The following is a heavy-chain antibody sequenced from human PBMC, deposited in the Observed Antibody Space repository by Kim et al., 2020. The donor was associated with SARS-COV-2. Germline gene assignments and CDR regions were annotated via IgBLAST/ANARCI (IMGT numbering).Heavy chain of an antibody. CDR2: MYTSGST. J-gene: IGHJ2*01. CDR3: VGEPRWGSYPRGYLDL. V-gene: IGHV4-61*02. CDR1: GGSISSGTYY. Sequence: SETLSLTCIVSGGSISSGTYYWSWIRQPAGKGLEWIGRMYTSGSTNYNPSLKSGVTMSVDTSKNQFSLNLSSVTAADTAVYYCVGEPRWGSYPRGYLDLWGRGTLVTVSS. D-gene: IGHD1-26*01.